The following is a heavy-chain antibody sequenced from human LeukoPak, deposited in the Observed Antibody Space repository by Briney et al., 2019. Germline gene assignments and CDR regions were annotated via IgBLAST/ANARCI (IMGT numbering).Heavy chain of an antibody. CDR3: ARDWITGTGDAFDI. CDR2: IYYSGNT. CDR1: GGSISSFY. V-gene: IGHV4-59*01. D-gene: IGHD1-7*01. J-gene: IGHJ3*02. Sequence: PSETLSLTCTVSGGSISSFYWSWLRQPPGKGLEWIGYIYYSGNTNYSPSLKCRVTMSVDTSKNQFSLKLSSVTAADTAVYYCARDWITGTGDAFDIWGQGTMVTVSS.